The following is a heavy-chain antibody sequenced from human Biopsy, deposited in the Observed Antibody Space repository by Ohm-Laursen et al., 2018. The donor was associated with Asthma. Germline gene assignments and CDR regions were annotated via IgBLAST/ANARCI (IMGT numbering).Heavy chain of an antibody. CDR3: AKRRGYSDFSDFDS. J-gene: IGHJ4*02. Sequence: SLRLSCAASGFTFSRYAIHWVRQAPGKGLEWVAVISYDGGVKHYADFVNGRFTVSRDNSKNTLFLQMNTLGNDDTAVYYCAKRRGYSDFSDFDSWGQGTLVTVSP. V-gene: IGHV3-30*18. D-gene: IGHD3-3*01. CDR1: GFTFSRYA. CDR2: ISYDGGVK.